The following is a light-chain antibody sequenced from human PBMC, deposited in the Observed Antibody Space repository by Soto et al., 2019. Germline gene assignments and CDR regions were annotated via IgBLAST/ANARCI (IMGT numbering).Light chain of an antibody. J-gene: IGKJ4*01. Sequence: DIQMTQSPSSVSASVGDRVTITCRASQGITNWLAWYQQKPGKAPKLLIYAASGLPSGVPSRFSGSGSGTDFTLTISSLQPEDFATYYCQQANSFPLTFGRGTKVDIK. CDR1: QGITNW. CDR3: QQANSFPLT. V-gene: IGKV1-12*01. CDR2: AAS.